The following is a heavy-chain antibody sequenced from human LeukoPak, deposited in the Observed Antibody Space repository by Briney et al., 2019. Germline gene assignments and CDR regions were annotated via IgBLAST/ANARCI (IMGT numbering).Heavy chain of an antibody. CDR3: ARGGHYVPI. CDR2: IYHSGST. CDR1: GGSISTYNW. J-gene: IGHJ4*02. Sequence: SETLSLTCAVSGGSISTYNWWSWVRQPPGKRLEWIGEIYHSGSTNYDPSLKSRVTMSVDKSKNQFSLKLTSVTAADTAVYYCARGGHYVPIWGQGTLVTVSS. D-gene: IGHD3-10*02. V-gene: IGHV4-4*02.